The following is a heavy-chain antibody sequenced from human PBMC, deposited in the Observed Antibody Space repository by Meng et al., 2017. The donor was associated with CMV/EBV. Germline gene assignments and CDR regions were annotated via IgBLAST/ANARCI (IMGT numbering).Heavy chain of an antibody. CDR1: VGTFSSYA. V-gene: IGHV1-69*05. D-gene: IGHD6-6*01. CDR3: ARGSLEGQLADISLDY. Sequence: SVKVACKASVGTFSSYAISWVRQAPGQGLEWMGGIIPIFGTANYAQKFQGRVTITTDESTSTAYMELSSLRSEDTAVYYCARGSLEGQLADISLDYWGQGTLVTVSS. CDR2: IIPIFGTA. J-gene: IGHJ4*02.